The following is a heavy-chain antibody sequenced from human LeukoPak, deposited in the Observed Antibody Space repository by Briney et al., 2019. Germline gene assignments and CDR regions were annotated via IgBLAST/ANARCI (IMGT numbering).Heavy chain of an antibody. CDR3: ARGGTSMGATKRGGFDY. Sequence: PGGSLRLSCAASGFTFSSYAMSWVRQAPEKGLEWVSYISSSGSTIYYADSVKGRFTISRDNAKNSLYLQMNSLRAEDTAVYYCARGGTSMGATKRGGFDYWGQGTLVTVSS. D-gene: IGHD1-26*01. CDR2: ISSSGSTI. J-gene: IGHJ4*02. V-gene: IGHV3-48*04. CDR1: GFTFSSYA.